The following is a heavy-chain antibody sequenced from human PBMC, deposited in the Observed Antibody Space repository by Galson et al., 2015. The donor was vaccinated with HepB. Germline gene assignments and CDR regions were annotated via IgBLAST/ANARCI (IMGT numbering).Heavy chain of an antibody. Sequence: SLRLSCAASGFPVRSNYMTWVRQAPGKGLEWVSVAYSGGNTYYADSVKGRFIISRDNSKNTLYIQMNSMRVEDTAVYYCARASAEAVTKGTYGMDVWGQGTTVTVSS. CDR2: AYSGGNT. CDR3: ARASAEAVTKGTYGMDV. V-gene: IGHV3-66*01. CDR1: GFPVRSNY. D-gene: IGHD4-17*01. J-gene: IGHJ6*02.